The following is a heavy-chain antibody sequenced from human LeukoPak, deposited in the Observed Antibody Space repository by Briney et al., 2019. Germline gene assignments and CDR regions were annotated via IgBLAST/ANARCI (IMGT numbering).Heavy chain of an antibody. V-gene: IGHV3-23*01. CDR2: ISGSGGST. D-gene: IGHD2-2*01. CDR3: ARPYHSCSSTSCYYSFDM. Sequence: GGSLRLSCAASGFTFSNAWMSWLRQAPGKGLEWVSAISGSGGSTNYADSVKGRFTISRDNSKNTLYLQMNSLRAEDTAVYYCARPYHSCSSTSCYYSFDMWGQGTMVTVSS. CDR1: GFTFSNAW. J-gene: IGHJ3*02.